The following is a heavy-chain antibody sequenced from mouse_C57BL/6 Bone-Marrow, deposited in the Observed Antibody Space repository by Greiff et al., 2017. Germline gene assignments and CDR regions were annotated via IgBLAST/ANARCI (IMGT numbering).Heavy chain of an antibody. Sequence: EVKLVESGEGLVKPGGSLKLSCAASGFTFSSYAMSWVRQTPEKRLEWVAYISSGGDYIYYADTVKGRFTISRDNDRNTLYLQMSSLKSEDTAMYYSVTTVGDYAMDYWGQGTSVTVSS. CDR1: GFTFSSYA. V-gene: IGHV5-9-1*02. CDR2: ISSGGDYI. D-gene: IGHD1-1*01. J-gene: IGHJ4*01. CDR3: VTTVGDYAMDY.